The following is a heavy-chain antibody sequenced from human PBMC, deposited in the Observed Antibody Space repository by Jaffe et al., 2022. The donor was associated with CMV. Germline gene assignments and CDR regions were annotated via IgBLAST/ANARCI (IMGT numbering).Heavy chain of an antibody. CDR3: ARRSGYDSRTYYYYMDV. V-gene: IGHV4-59*08. Sequence: QVQLQESGPGLVKPSETLSLTCTVSGGSISSYYWSWIRQPPGKGLEWIGYIYYSGSTNYNPSLKSRVTISVDTSKNQFSLKLSSVTAADTAVYYCARRSGYDSRTYYYYMDVWGKGTTVTVSS. CDR1: GGSISSYY. J-gene: IGHJ6*03. CDR2: IYYSGST. D-gene: IGHD5-12*01.